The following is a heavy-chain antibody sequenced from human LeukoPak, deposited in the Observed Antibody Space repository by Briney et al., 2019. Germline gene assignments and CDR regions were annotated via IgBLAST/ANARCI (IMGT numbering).Heavy chain of an antibody. CDR2: ISYSGST. CDR3: ARDLSDYYGSGSYRPIDAFDI. CDR1: GGSISSYY. J-gene: IGHJ3*02. Sequence: PSETLSLTCTVSGGSISSYYWSWIRQPPGKGLEWIGYISYSGSTNCNPSLKSRVTISVGTSKSQFSLKLSPVTAADTAVYYCARDLSDYYGSGSYRPIDAFDIWGQGTMVTVSS. D-gene: IGHD3-10*01. V-gene: IGHV4-59*12.